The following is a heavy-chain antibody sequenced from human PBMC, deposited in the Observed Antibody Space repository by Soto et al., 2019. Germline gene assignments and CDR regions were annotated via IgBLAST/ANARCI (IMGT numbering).Heavy chain of an antibody. D-gene: IGHD2-21*02. CDR2: IYYSGST. Sequence: QVQLQESGPGLVKPSQTLSLTCTVSGGSISSGGYYWSWIRQHPGKGLEWIGYIYYSGSTYYNPSLESRVTISVDTSKNQFSLKLSSVTAADTAVFYCARRSVVTATFDYWGQGTLVTVSS. J-gene: IGHJ4*02. CDR1: GGSISSGGYY. CDR3: ARRSVVTATFDY. V-gene: IGHV4-31*03.